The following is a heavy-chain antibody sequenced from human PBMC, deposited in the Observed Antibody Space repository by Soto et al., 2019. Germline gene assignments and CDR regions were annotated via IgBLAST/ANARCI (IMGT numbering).Heavy chain of an antibody. CDR2: IVVGSGNT. CDR1: GFLFSTSA. Sequence: GASVKVSCKTSGFLFSTSAVHWVRQSRGQRLEWIGWIVVGSGNTNYAHSFQDRVTITRDMSTNTAYMELSSLGSEDTAIYYCAKDSKSVEVSAARVYGMDVWGQGTTVTVSS. D-gene: IGHD2-2*01. J-gene: IGHJ6*02. CDR3: AKDSKSVEVSAARVYGMDV. V-gene: IGHV1-58*01.